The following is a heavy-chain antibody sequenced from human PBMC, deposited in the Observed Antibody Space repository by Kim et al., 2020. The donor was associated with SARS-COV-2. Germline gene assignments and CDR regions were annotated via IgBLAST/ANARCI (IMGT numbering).Heavy chain of an antibody. J-gene: IGHJ4*02. CDR1: GFTFNSYA. CDR2: ISYDGSNK. V-gene: IGHV3-30*04. D-gene: IGHD1-26*01. Sequence: GGSLRLSCAASGFTFNSYAMHWVRQAPGKGLEWVAVISYDGSNKYYADSVKGRFTISRDNSKNTLYLQMNSLRAEDTAVYYCARGRNSGFLQYIDYWGQGTLVTVSS. CDR3: ARGRNSGFLQYIDY.